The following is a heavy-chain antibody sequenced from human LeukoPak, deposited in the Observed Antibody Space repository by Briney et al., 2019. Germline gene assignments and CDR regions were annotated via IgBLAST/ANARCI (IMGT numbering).Heavy chain of an antibody. CDR3: ARDSYSSAWD. V-gene: IGHV3-74*01. Sequence: GGSLRLSCTASGFIFTSYWMHWVRHVPGKGLVWVSRINGDGSSTNYADSVKGRFTISRDNAENTLFLQMSSLRAEDTAVYYCARDSYSSAWDWGQGTLVTVSS. J-gene: IGHJ4*02. CDR1: GFIFTSYW. CDR2: INGDGSST. D-gene: IGHD6-19*01.